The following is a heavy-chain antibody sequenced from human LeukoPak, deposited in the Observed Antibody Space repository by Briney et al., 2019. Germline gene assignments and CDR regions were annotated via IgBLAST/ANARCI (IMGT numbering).Heavy chain of an antibody. CDR1: GFAFSKYG. CDR2: ISYDGTNT. CDR3: ARDLASQGRLYCSSTRCSKGTFDI. Sequence: GGSLRLSCAASGFAFSKYGMHWVRQAPGKGLQWVSLISYDGTNTYYADSVKGRFTISRDNSKNTLYLQMNSLTAEDTAVYYCARDLASQGRLYCSSTRCSKGTFDIWGQGTMVTVSS. D-gene: IGHD2-2*01. J-gene: IGHJ3*02. V-gene: IGHV3-30*03.